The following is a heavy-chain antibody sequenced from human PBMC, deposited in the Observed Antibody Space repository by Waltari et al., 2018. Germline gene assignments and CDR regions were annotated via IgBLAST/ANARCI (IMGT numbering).Heavy chain of an antibody. CDR3: ARGENWYFDL. J-gene: IGHJ2*01. CDR1: GFPFSSYG. Sequence: QVQLVESGGGVVQPGRSLRLSCAASGFPFSSYGMHWVRQAPGKGLEWVAVIWYDGSNKYYADSVKGRFTISRDNSKNTLYLQMNSLRAEDTAVYYCARGENWYFDLWGRGTLVTVSS. V-gene: IGHV3-33*01. CDR2: IWYDGSNK. D-gene: IGHD3-16*01.